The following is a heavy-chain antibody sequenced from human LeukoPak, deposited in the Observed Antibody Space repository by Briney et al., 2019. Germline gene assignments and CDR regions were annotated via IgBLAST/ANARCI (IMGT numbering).Heavy chain of an antibody. D-gene: IGHD5-18*01. Sequence: GGSLRLSCAASGFTFSNYAMAWVRPAPGKGLEWVSGLSGSGGSTYYADSVKGRFTISRDNSKNTLYLQMNSLGAEDTAVYYCAKGAGYSYGFYYFDYWGQGTLVTVSS. V-gene: IGHV3-23*01. CDR1: GFTFSNYA. J-gene: IGHJ4*02. CDR3: AKGAGYSYGFYYFDY. CDR2: LSGSGGST.